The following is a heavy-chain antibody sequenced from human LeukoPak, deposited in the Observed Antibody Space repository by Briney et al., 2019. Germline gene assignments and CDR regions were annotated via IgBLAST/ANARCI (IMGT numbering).Heavy chain of an antibody. CDR3: ARPEWLIHYDSSYDY. Sequence: GESLKISCKGSGYSFTSYWIGWVRQMPGKGLEWMGIIYPGDSDTRYSPSFQGQVTISADKSISTAYLQWSSLKASDTAMYYCARPEWLIHYDSSYDYWGQGTLVTVSS. V-gene: IGHV5-51*01. CDR2: IYPGDSDT. J-gene: IGHJ4*02. CDR1: GYSFTSYW. D-gene: IGHD3-22*01.